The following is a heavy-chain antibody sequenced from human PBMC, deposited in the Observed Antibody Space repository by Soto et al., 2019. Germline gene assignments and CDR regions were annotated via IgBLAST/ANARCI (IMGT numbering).Heavy chain of an antibody. J-gene: IGHJ5*02. Sequence: PGGSLRLSCAASGFTFSSYAMHWVRQDPGKGLEWVAVISYDGSNKYYADSVKGRFTISRDNSKNTLYLQMNSLRAEDTAVYYCARAYSSSSLRYNWFDPWGQGTLVTVSS. V-gene: IGHV3-30-3*01. CDR3: ARAYSSSSLRYNWFDP. D-gene: IGHD6-6*01. CDR2: ISYDGSNK. CDR1: GFTFSSYA.